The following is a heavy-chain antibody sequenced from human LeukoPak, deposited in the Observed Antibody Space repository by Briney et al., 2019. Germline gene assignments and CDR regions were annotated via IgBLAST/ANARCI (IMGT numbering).Heavy chain of an antibody. Sequence: SETLSLTCAVYGGSFSGYYWSWIRQPPGKGLEWIGEINHSGSTNYNPSLKSRVTMSVDTSKNQFSLKLSSVTAADTAVYYCARDKVLLWFGPADYYYYGMDVWGQGTTVTVSS. D-gene: IGHD3-10*01. J-gene: IGHJ6*02. V-gene: IGHV4-34*01. CDR3: ARDKVLLWFGPADYYYYGMDV. CDR2: INHSGST. CDR1: GGSFSGYY.